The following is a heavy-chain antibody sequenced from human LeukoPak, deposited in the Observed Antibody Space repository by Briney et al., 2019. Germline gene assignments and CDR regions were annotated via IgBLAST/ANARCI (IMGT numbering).Heavy chain of an antibody. V-gene: IGHV4-34*01. D-gene: IGHD4-23*01. J-gene: IGHJ4*02. Sequence: PSETLSLTCAVYGGSFSGYYWSWIRQPPGKGLEWIGEINHSGSTNYNPSLKSRVTISVDTSKNQFSLKLSSVTAADTAVYYCARGRIYGGNSLDYWGQGTLVIVSS. CDR3: ARGRIYGGNSLDY. CDR2: INHSGST. CDR1: GGSFSGYY.